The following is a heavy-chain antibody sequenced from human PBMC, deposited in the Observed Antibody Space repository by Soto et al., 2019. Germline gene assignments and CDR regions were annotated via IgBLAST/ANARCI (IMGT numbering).Heavy chain of an antibody. CDR3: ANDNKRIAVACAGGDY. V-gene: IGHV3-23*01. J-gene: IGHJ4*02. CDR1: GFTFSSYA. CDR2: ISGSGGST. Sequence: EVQLLESGGGLVQPGGSLRLSCAASGFTFSSYAMSWVRQAPGKGLEWVSAISGSGGSTYYADSVKGRFTISRDNSKNTLYLQMNSLRAEDTAVYYCANDNKRIAVACAGGDYWGQGTLVTVSS. D-gene: IGHD6-19*01.